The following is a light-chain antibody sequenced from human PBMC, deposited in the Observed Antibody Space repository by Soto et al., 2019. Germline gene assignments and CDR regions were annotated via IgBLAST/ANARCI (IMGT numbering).Light chain of an antibody. CDR1: QHVSSW. Sequence: DIQMTQSPSSVSASVGDRVTITCRASQHVSSWLAWFQHKPGKAPKSLIYAASSLQSGVPSRFSGSGSGTHFTLTISRLQLEDFATYYCQQTNIFPYTFGQGTKLEIK. J-gene: IGKJ2*01. CDR3: QQTNIFPYT. CDR2: AAS. V-gene: IGKV1-12*01.